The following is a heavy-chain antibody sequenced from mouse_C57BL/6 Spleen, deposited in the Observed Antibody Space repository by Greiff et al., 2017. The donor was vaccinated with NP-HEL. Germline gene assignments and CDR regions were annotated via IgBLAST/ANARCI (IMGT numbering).Heavy chain of an antibody. J-gene: IGHJ4*01. V-gene: IGHV1-26*01. CDR2: INPNNGGT. CDR3: AANYYGSSPYAMDY. CDR1: GYTFTDYY. Sequence: EVQLQQSGPELVKPGASVKISCKASGYTFTDYYMNWVKQSHGKSLEWIGDINPNNGGTSYNQKFKGKATLTVDKASSTAYMELRSLTSADSAVYYCAANYYGSSPYAMDYWGQGTSVTVSS. D-gene: IGHD1-1*01.